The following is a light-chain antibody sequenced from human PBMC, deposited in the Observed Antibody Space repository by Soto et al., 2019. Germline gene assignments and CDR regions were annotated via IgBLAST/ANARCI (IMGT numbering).Light chain of an antibody. CDR3: HQATSFPTT. V-gene: IGKV1-12*01. Sequence: DIKMTQWPSAVSGKVGDRGSLSCRASQGISSWLAWYQKKPGKAPNLLIYAASSLQSGVPSRFSGSESGTDFTLTISILPPQACAISFCHQATSFPTTFGQGTRLEI. J-gene: IGKJ5*01. CDR1: QGISSW. CDR2: AAS.